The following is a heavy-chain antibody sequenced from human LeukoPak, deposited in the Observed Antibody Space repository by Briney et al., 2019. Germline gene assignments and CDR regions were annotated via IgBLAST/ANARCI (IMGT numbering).Heavy chain of an antibody. J-gene: IGHJ4*02. D-gene: IGHD4-23*01. CDR3: ARWVSTVVRVGFDY. CDR1: GGSVSSGSYY. Sequence: PSETLPLTCTVSGGSVSSGSYYWSWIRQPPGKGLEWIGYIYYSGGTNYNPSLKSRVTISVDTSKNQFSLKLSSVTAADTAVYYCARWVSTVVRVGFDYWGQGTLVTVSS. CDR2: IYYSGGT. V-gene: IGHV4-61*01.